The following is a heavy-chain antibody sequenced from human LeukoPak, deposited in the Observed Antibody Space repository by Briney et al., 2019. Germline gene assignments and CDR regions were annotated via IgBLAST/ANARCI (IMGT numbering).Heavy chain of an antibody. CDR2: INPNSGGT. D-gene: IGHD4-17*01. V-gene: IGHV1-2*02. J-gene: IGHJ4*02. CDR3: ARVAVTTPFDY. Sequence: ASVKVSCKASGYTFTGYYMHWVQQAPGQGLEWMGWINPNSGGTDHAQKFQGRVTMTRDTSISTAYMELSRLRSDDTAVYYRARVAVTTPFDYWGQGTLVTVSS. CDR1: GYTFTGYY.